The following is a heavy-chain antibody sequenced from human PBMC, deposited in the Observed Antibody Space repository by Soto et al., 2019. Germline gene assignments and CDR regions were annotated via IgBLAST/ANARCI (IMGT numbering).Heavy chain of an antibody. J-gene: IGHJ4*02. CDR2: IKSESDGGTA. Sequence: EVQLVESGGGLVKPGGSLRLSCAASGFTFSNAWMSWVRQAPGKGLEWVGRIKSESDGGTADYAAPVKGRFTISRDDSNNTLYLQMNSLNTEDTAVYFCTRPPVGYCSATTCYDYFDYWGPGTLVTVSS. CDR1: GFTFSNAW. CDR3: TRPPVGYCSATTCYDYFDY. V-gene: IGHV3-15*01. D-gene: IGHD2-2*01.